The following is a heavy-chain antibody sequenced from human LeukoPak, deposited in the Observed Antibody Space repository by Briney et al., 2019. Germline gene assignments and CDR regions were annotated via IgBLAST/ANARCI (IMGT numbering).Heavy chain of an antibody. D-gene: IGHD3-3*01. CDR2: ISAYNGNR. CDR1: GYTFTNYG. CDR3: ARDLKITILGVLPWDYFDY. V-gene: IGHV1-18*01. J-gene: IGHJ4*02. Sequence: ASVKVSCKASGYTFTNYGLSWVRQAPGQGLEWVGWISAYNGNRKYAQKFQGRVTMTTETSTRTAYMELRSLTADDTALYYCARDLKITILGVLPWDYFDYWGQGTLVTVSS.